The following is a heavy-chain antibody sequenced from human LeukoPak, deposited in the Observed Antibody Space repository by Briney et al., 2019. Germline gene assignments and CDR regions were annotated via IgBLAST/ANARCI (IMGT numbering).Heavy chain of an antibody. J-gene: IGHJ6*03. V-gene: IGHV4-4*07. CDR2: IYSSGST. Sequence: PSETLSLTCTVSGDSISSYFWTWTRQPAGKGLEWIGRIYSSGSTNYNPSLKSRVTISVDKSRNQFSLKLSSVTAADTAVYYCARAGVQWQRPRDYYYYYMDVWGKGSTVTVSS. CDR3: ARAGVQWQRPRDYYYYYMDV. CDR1: GDSISSYF. D-gene: IGHD6-19*01.